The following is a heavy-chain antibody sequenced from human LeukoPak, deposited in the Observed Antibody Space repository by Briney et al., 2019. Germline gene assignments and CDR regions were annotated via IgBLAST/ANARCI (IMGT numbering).Heavy chain of an antibody. V-gene: IGHV4-4*09. CDR2: IYSSGST. CDR3: ARLLYSSGWLNWFDP. J-gene: IGHJ5*02. D-gene: IGHD6-19*01. CDR1: GGSISSYY. Sequence: PSETLSLTCTVSGGSISSYYWSWIRQPPGKGLEWIGYIYSSGSTNYNPSLKSRVTISVDTSKNQFSLKLSSVTAADTAVYYCARLLYSSGWLNWFDPWGQGTLVTVSS.